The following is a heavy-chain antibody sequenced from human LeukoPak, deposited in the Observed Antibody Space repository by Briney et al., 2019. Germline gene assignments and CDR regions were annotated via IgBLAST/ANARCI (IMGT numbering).Heavy chain of an antibody. Sequence: GESLKISCKGSGYSFTSYWIGWVRQMPGKGLEWMGIIYPGDSDTRYSPSFQGQVTISADKSISTAYLQWSSLKASDTAMYYCARQRRYSYGPCYMDVWGKGTTVTVSS. V-gene: IGHV5-51*01. J-gene: IGHJ6*03. CDR1: GYSFTSYW. CDR2: IYPGDSDT. D-gene: IGHD5-18*01. CDR3: ARQRRYSYGPCYMDV.